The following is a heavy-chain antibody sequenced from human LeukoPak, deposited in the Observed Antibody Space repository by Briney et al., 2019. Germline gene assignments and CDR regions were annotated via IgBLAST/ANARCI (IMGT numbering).Heavy chain of an antibody. V-gene: IGHV1-46*01. D-gene: IGHD2-15*01. CDR1: GHTFTSYY. CDR3: ASEGRACSGGSCGSGGY. J-gene: IGHJ4*02. Sequence: ASLKVSCKASGHTFTSYYMHWVRQAPGQGLEWMGIINPSGDSTSYAQRFQGRVTMTRDTSTSTVYMELSSLTSEDTGVYYCASEGRACSGGSCGSGGYWGQGSLVTVSS. CDR2: INPSGDST.